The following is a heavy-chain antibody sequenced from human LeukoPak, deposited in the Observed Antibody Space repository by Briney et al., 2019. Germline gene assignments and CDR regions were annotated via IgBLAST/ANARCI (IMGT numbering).Heavy chain of an antibody. J-gene: IGHJ4*02. D-gene: IGHD6-13*01. CDR2: IGYDGSNK. CDR3: AKDLTIAAAGTSLDY. CDR1: GFTFSSYG. Sequence: GGPLRLSCAASGFTFSSYGMHWVRQAPGKGLEWVAFIGYDGSNKYYADSVKGRFTISRDNSKNTLYLQMNSLRAEDTAVYYCAKDLTIAAAGTSLDYWGQGTLVTVSS. V-gene: IGHV3-30*02.